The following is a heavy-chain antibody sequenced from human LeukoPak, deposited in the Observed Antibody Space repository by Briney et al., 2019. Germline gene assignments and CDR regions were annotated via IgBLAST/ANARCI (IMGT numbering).Heavy chain of an antibody. CDR3: ASGVVSAY. CDR2: IKPDGGEK. V-gene: IGHV3-7*01. Sequence: GGSLRLSCAVSGFTFSSYWMSWVRQAPGKGLEWAANIKPDGGEKYYVDSVKGRFTISRDNAKNSLYLQMNSLRAEDTAVYYCASGVVSAYWGQGTLVTVSS. D-gene: IGHD3-3*01. J-gene: IGHJ4*02. CDR1: GFTFSSYW.